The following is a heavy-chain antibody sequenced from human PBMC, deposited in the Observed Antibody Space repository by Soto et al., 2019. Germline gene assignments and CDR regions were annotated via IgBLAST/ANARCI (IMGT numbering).Heavy chain of an antibody. J-gene: IGHJ6*02. Sequence: ASVKVSCKASGYTFTSYAMHWVRQAPGQRLEWMGWINAGNGNTKYSQKFQGRVTITRDTSASTAYMELSSLRSEDTAVYYCARDYYGSGSYYNSDYYYGMDVWGQGTTVTAP. CDR1: GYTFTSYA. D-gene: IGHD3-10*01. CDR2: INAGNGNT. CDR3: ARDYYGSGSYYNSDYYYGMDV. V-gene: IGHV1-3*01.